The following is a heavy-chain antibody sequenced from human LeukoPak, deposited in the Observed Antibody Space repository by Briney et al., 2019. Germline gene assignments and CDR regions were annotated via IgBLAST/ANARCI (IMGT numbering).Heavy chain of an antibody. CDR3: ARDVYGSGSYYDY. V-gene: IGHV3-11*04. D-gene: IGHD3-10*01. Sequence: GGSLRLSCAASGFTFSDYYMSWIRQAPGKGLEWASYISSSGSTIYYADSVKGRFTISRDNAKDSLYLQMNSLRAEDTAVYYCARDVYGSGSYYDYWGQGTLVTVSS. J-gene: IGHJ4*02. CDR2: ISSSGSTI. CDR1: GFTFSDYY.